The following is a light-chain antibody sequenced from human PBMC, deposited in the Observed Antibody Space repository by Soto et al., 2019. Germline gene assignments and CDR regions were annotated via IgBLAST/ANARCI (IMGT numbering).Light chain of an antibody. CDR2: DVS. CDR3: SSYTSRRTPSWV. CDR1: SSDVGGYNY. V-gene: IGLV2-14*01. Sequence: QSVLTQPASVSGSPGQSITISCTGTSSDVGGYNYVSWYQQHPGKAPKLMIYDVSNRPSGVSNRFSGSKSGNTASLTISGLQAEDEADYYCSSYTSRRTPSWVFGTGTKLTVL. J-gene: IGLJ1*01.